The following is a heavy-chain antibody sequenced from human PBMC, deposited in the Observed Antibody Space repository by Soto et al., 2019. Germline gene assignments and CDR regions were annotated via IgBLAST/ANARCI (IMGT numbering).Heavy chain of an antibody. J-gene: IGHJ4*02. V-gene: IGHV4-4*02. CDR1: GGSISSSNW. CDR3: ARARGGSCDY. D-gene: IGHD3-10*01. Sequence: QVQLQESGPGLVKPSGTLSLTCAVSGGSISSSNWWNWVRQPPGKGLEWIGQIYHSGNTNYNPSLKSRVXIXXDKSKTLFSLKLTSVTAADTAVYYCARARGGSCDYWGQGTLVTVSS. CDR2: IYHSGNT.